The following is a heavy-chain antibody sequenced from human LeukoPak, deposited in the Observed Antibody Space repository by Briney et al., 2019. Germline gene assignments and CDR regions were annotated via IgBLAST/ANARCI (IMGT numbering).Heavy chain of an antibody. CDR3: ARADSITGSDY. V-gene: IGHV3-7*01. D-gene: IGHD1-20*01. CDR1: GFTFSRYS. Sequence: PGGSLRLSCAASGFTFSRYSMTWVRQAPGKGLEWVANINEDGSEKYYVVSVKGRFTISRDNAKNSLYLQMSSLRPEDTAVYYCARADSITGSDYWGQGTLVTVSS. J-gene: IGHJ4*02. CDR2: INEDGSEK.